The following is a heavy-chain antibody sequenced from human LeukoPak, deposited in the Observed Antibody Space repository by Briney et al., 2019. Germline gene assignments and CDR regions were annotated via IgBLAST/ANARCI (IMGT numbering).Heavy chain of an antibody. V-gene: IGHV3-30*02. Sequence: GGSLTLAWAPSASTFSSSGMHWARHPPGKGLEWVAFIRDYGSNTYYADSVKGRFTISRDNSKNPLYLQMNSLRAEDTAVYFCAKAHTGSWYVEAVAWSYWGQGTLVTVSS. CDR3: AKAHTGSWYVEAVAWSY. D-gene: IGHD6-13*01. CDR2: IRDYGSNT. CDR1: ASTFSSSG. J-gene: IGHJ4*02.